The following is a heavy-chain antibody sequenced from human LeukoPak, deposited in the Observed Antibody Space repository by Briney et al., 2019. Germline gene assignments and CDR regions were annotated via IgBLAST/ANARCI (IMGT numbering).Heavy chain of an antibody. J-gene: IGHJ4*02. CDR2: ISWNSGSI. CDR3: AKDTGSGYYYNDFDY. V-gene: IGHV3-9*01. D-gene: IGHD3-22*01. Sequence: GGSLRLSCAASGFTFDDYAMHWVRHAPGKGLEWVSGISWNSGSIGYADSVKGRFTISRDNAKNSLYLQMNSLRAEDTALYYCAKDTGSGYYYNDFDYWGQGTLVTVSS. CDR1: GFTFDDYA.